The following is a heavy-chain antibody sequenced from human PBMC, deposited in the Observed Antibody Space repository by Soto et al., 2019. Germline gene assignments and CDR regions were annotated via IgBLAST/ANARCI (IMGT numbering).Heavy chain of an antibody. V-gene: IGHV3-13*01. D-gene: IGHD1-7*01. CDR3: ARALPGITGTTNWFDP. CDR2: IGTAGDT. CDR1: GFTFSSYD. J-gene: IGHJ5*02. Sequence: GGSLRLSCAASGFTFSSYDMHWVRQATGKGLEWVSAIGTAGDTYYPGSVKGRFTISRENAKNSLYLQMNSLRAGDTAVYYCARALPGITGTTNWFDPWGQGTLVTVSS.